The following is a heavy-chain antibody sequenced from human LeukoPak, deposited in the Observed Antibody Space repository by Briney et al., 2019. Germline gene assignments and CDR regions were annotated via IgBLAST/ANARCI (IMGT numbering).Heavy chain of an antibody. CDR1: GFTLSNYW. Sequence: GGSLRLSCAASGFTLSNYWMSWVRQAPGKGLEWVSAISGSGGSTYYADSVKGRLTISRDNSKNTLYLQMNSLRAEDTAVYYCAKNYYCSGGSCYPGDWGQGTLVTVSS. CDR3: AKNYYCSGGSCYPGD. J-gene: IGHJ4*02. V-gene: IGHV3-23*01. D-gene: IGHD2-15*01. CDR2: ISGSGGST.